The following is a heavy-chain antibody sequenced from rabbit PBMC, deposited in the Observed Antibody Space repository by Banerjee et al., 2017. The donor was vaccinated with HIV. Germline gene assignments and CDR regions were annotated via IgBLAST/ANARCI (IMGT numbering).Heavy chain of an antibody. CDR1: GFSFNSGYW. Sequence: QEQVEESGGDLVKPEGSLTLTCTASGFSFNSGYWICWVRQAPGKGLEWIACIYTSSGSTYYASWAKGRFTISKTSSTTVTLQMTSLTAADTATYFCARGDASAGAVNLWGPGDPRHRL. CDR3: ARGDASAGAVNL. V-gene: IGHV1S45*01. J-gene: IGHJ4*01. D-gene: IGHD7-1*01. CDR2: IYTSSGST.